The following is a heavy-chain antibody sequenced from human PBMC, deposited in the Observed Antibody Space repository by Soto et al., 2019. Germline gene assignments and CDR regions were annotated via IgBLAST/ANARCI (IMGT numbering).Heavy chain of an antibody. CDR1: GFNFKNYW. J-gene: IGHJ4*02. CDR3: ARDQYDFLSGYYSDY. D-gene: IGHD3-3*01. V-gene: IGHV3-7*01. CDR2: MKQDGSET. Sequence: EVRLVESGGGLVQPGGSLRLSCAASGFNFKNYWMSWVRQAPGKGLEWVANMKQDGSETYYGNSVKGRFTISTDNAKNSLYLQINSLRAEDTAVYYCARDQYDFLSGYYSDYWGQGTLVTVSS.